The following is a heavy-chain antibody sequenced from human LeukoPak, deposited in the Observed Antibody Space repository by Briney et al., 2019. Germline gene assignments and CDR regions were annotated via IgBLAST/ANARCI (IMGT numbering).Heavy chain of an antibody. CDR1: GGSIMVAAYS. CDR3: ARGYGDNSGAFDI. J-gene: IGHJ3*02. D-gene: IGHD4-23*01. CDR2: IYYSGRS. Sequence: PSETLSLTCTVSGGSIMVAAYSWSWNRQPPGKGLEWIGYIYYSGRSYYNPSLKSRVTISLDRSKNQFSLRLSSVTAADTAVYFCARGYGDNSGAFDIWGRGTLVTVSS. V-gene: IGHV4-30-2*01.